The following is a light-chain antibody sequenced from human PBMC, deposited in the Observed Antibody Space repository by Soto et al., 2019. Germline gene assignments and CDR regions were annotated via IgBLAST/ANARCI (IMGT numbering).Light chain of an antibody. Sequence: DIQLTQSPSFLSASVGDRVTITCRASQGISTYLAWHQQKPGKAPKLLIYAASTLQSGVPLSFSGSGSGTSFTLTISSLQPEDFATYYCQQLLSYPITFGQGTRLEIK. CDR2: AAS. V-gene: IGKV1-9*01. CDR1: QGISTY. CDR3: QQLLSYPIT. J-gene: IGKJ5*01.